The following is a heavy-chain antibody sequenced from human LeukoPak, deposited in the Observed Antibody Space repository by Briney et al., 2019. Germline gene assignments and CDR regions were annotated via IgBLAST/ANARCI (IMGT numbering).Heavy chain of an antibody. CDR2: INPNSGGT. D-gene: IGHD2-2*01. V-gene: IGHV1-2*02. CDR3: ARVGTAMSAFDI. CDR1: GYTFTGYH. J-gene: IGHJ3*02. Sequence: ASVKVSCKASGYTFTGYHMHWVRQAPGQGLEWMGWINPNSGGTNYAQKFQGRVTMTRDTSISTAYMELSRLRSDDTAVYYCARVGTAMSAFDIWGQGTMVTVSS.